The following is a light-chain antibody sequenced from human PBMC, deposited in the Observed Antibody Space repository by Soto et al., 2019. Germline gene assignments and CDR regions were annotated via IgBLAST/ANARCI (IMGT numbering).Light chain of an antibody. CDR2: KAS. V-gene: IGKV1-5*03. Sequence: DIQMTQSPSTLSSSIGDRVTITCRASQTISSWLAWYQQKPGKAPKLLIYKASTLKSGVPSRFSGSGSGTEFTLTISSLPPDDFATYYCQQYNSYWAFGQGTKVDIK. CDR3: QQYNSYWA. J-gene: IGKJ1*01. CDR1: QTISSW.